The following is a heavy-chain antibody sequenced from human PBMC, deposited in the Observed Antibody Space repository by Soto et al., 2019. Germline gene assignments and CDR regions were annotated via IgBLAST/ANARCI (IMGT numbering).Heavy chain of an antibody. CDR3: ARGPYYYDSSAYYYALGFDI. Sequence: SATLSLTCGVYGGSFSGYYWSWIRQPPGKGLEWIGEISRGGTTNYKPSLKSRVTVSVDTSKNQFSLRLSSVTAADTAVYYCARGPYYYDSSAYYYALGFDIWGQGTLVTVSS. V-gene: IGHV4-34*01. CDR1: GGSFSGYY. J-gene: IGHJ3*02. CDR2: ISRGGTT. D-gene: IGHD3-22*01.